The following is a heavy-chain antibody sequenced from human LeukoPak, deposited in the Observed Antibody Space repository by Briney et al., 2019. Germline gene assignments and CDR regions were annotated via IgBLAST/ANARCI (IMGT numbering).Heavy chain of an antibody. CDR2: IYPGDSDT. Sequence: GESLKVSCKGSGYSFTSYWIGWVRQMPGKGLEWMGIIYPGDSDTRYSPSFQGQVTISADNSISTAYLQWSSLKASDTAMYYCARSTDSSGYYDLWDYWGQGTLVTVSS. D-gene: IGHD3-22*01. CDR1: GYSFTSYW. V-gene: IGHV5-51*01. CDR3: ARSTDSSGYYDLWDY. J-gene: IGHJ4*02.